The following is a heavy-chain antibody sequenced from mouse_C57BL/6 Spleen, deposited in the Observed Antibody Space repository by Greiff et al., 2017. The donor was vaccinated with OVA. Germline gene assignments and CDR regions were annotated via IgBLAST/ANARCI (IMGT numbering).Heavy chain of an antibody. CDR1: GYTFTSYW. CDR3: ARRQALYYFDY. Sequence: VQLQQSGAELVKPGASVKLSCKASGYTFTSYWMQWVKQRPGQGLEWIGEIDPSDSYTNYNQKFKGKATLTVDTSSSTAYMQLSSLTSEDSAVYYCARRQALYYFDYWGQGTTLTVSS. V-gene: IGHV1-50*01. CDR2: IDPSDSYT. J-gene: IGHJ2*01. D-gene: IGHD3-2*02.